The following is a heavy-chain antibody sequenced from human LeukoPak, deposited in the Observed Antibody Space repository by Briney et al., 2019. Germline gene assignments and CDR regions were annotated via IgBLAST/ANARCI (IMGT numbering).Heavy chain of an antibody. CDR2: IYSGGST. CDR3: AKGYNYAYEY. V-gene: IGHV3-53*01. Sequence: PGGSLRLSCAASGFTVSSNYMSWVRQAPGKGLEWASVIYSGGSTYYADSVKGRFTISRDNSKNTLYLQMNSLRPEDTAVYYCAKGYNYAYEYWGQGTLVTVSS. CDR1: GFTVSSNY. D-gene: IGHD5-18*01. J-gene: IGHJ4*02.